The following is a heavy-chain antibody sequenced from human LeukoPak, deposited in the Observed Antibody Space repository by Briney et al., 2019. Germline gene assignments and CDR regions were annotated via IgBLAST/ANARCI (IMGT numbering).Heavy chain of an antibody. V-gene: IGHV4-34*01. CDR1: GGSFSGYY. D-gene: IGHD1-14*01. CDR3: ARLVYSKGNWFDP. J-gene: IGHJ5*02. CDR2: INHSGST. Sequence: SETLSLTCAVYGGSFSGYYWSWIRQPPGKGLEWIGEINHSGSTNYNPSLKSRVTISVDTSKNQFSLKLSSVTAADTAVYYCARLVYSKGNWFDPWGQGTLVTVSS.